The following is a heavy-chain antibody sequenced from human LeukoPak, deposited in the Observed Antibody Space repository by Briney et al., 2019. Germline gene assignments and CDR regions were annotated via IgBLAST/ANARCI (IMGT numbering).Heavy chain of an antibody. CDR1: GFTFSSYA. V-gene: IGHV3-23*01. Sequence: GGSLRLSCAASGFTFSSYAMSWVRQAPGKGLEWVSAIGGSGGSTYYADSVKGRFTISRDNSKNTLYLQMNSLRAEDTAVYYCAKDRGYSYGPRHIDYWGQGTLVTVSS. CDR3: AKDRGYSYGPRHIDY. D-gene: IGHD5-18*01. J-gene: IGHJ4*02. CDR2: IGGSGGST.